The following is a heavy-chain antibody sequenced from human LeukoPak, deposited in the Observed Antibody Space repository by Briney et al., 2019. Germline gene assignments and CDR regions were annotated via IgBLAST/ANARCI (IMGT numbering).Heavy chain of an antibody. D-gene: IGHD1-26*01. CDR2: INHSGST. Sequence: SETLSLTCAVYGGSFSGYYWSWIRQPPGKGLEWIGEINHSGSTNYNPSLKSRVTISIDTSENQFSLRLSSVTAADTAVYYCARVGSGDYGMDVWGQGTTVTVSS. V-gene: IGHV4-34*01. CDR3: ARVGSGDYGMDV. CDR1: GGSFSGYY. J-gene: IGHJ6*02.